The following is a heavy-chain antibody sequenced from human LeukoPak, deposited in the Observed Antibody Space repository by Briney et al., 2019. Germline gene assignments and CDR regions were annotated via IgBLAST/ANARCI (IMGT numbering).Heavy chain of an antibody. J-gene: IGHJ4*02. CDR3: ARGRTDAAVAGNFDY. CDR2: IYYSGGA. Sequence: SETLSLTCTVSGASIISYYWSWIRQPPGKGLEWIGYIYYSGGANYNPSLKGRATVSLDTSKNQFFLNLASVAAADSAVYYCARGRTDAAVAGNFDYWGQGTLVTVSS. D-gene: IGHD6-19*01. CDR1: GASIISYY. V-gene: IGHV4-59*01.